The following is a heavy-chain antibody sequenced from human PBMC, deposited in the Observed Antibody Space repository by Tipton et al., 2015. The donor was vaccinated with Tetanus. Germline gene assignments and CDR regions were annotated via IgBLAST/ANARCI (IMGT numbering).Heavy chain of an antibody. J-gene: IGHJ4*01. D-gene: IGHD5-24*01. Sequence: TLSLTCAVYGTSFKDYYWSWIRQPPGKGLEWIGEINHSGSTNNNPSLKSRVTILVETSKNQFSLRLSSVTAADSALYFCGRGTDAYKSGNYWGQGTLVTVSS. CDR2: INHSGST. V-gene: IGHV4-34*01. CDR3: GRGTDAYKSGNY. CDR1: GTSFKDYY.